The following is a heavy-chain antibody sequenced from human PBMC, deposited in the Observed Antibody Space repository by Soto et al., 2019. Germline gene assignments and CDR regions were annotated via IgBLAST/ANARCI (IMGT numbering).Heavy chain of an antibody. CDR1: GYAFTSYD. CDR2: MNPNSGNT. J-gene: IGHJ4*02. CDR3: ARALPSPNKRYLDY. D-gene: IGHD6-6*01. V-gene: IGHV1-8*01. Sequence: ASVKVSCKASGYAFTSYDINWVRQATGQGLEWMGWMNPNSGNTGYAQKFQGRVTMTRNTSISTAYMELSSLRSEDTAVYYCARALPSPNKRYLDYWGQGTLVTVSS.